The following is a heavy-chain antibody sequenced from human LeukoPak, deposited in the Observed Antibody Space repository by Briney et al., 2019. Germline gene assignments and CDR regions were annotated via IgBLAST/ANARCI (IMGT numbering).Heavy chain of an antibody. CDR3: APDLDSGPSYDGVHI. Sequence: GGSLRLSCAASGFIFSDYPMNWVRQAPGKGLEWISTISVSDTTHYAESVRGRFTISRDNSKNMVFLQMNSLRAEDTAVYYCAPDLDSGPSYDGVHIWGQGTVVTVSS. CDR1: GFIFSDYP. D-gene: IGHD5-12*01. V-gene: IGHV3-23*01. J-gene: IGHJ4*02. CDR2: ISVSDTT.